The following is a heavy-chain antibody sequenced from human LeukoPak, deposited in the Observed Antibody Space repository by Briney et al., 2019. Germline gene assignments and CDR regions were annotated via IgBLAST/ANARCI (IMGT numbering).Heavy chain of an antibody. D-gene: IGHD3-10*01. V-gene: IGHV1-2*02. CDR1: GYAFTDYY. Sequence: ASVKVSCKPSGYAFTDYYLHWVRQAPGQGLEWMGWIHPNTGRTYYAQKFQGRVTMTGDTSVSTAYMDLSRLGSDDTAVYYCARTPVTVIRGVIEDGMDVWGQGTTVTVSS. CDR2: IHPNTGRT. CDR3: ARTPVTVIRGVIEDGMDV. J-gene: IGHJ6*02.